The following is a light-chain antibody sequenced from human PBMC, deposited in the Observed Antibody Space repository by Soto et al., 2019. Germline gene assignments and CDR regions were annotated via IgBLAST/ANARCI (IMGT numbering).Light chain of an antibody. Sequence: DIQMTQSPSSLSASVGDRVTITCQASQDISNYLNWYQQKPGKAPELLIYDASNLKTGVPSRFSVSGSGTEFTFTISSLQPEDSATYYCQQYDNLPPYTFGQGTKLEIK. J-gene: IGKJ2*01. CDR3: QQYDNLPPYT. V-gene: IGKV1-33*01. CDR1: QDISNY. CDR2: DAS.